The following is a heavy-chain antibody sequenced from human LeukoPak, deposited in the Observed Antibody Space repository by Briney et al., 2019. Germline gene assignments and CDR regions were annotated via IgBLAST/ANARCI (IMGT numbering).Heavy chain of an antibody. V-gene: IGHV1-8*02. CDR1: GYTFTGYY. CDR3: ARGFGTTGTTDRFDP. Sequence: GASVKVSCKASGYTFTGYYMHWVRQAPGQGLEWMGWMNPNSGNTGYAQKFQGRVTMTRNTSISTAYMELSSLRSEDTAVYYCARGFGTTGTTDRFDPWGQGTLVTVSS. CDR2: MNPNSGNT. J-gene: IGHJ5*02. D-gene: IGHD1-1*01.